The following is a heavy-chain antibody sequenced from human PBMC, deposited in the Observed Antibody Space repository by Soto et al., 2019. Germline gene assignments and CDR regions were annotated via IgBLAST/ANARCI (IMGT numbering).Heavy chain of an antibody. CDR2: IYYSGST. CDR1: GGSISSSSYY. Sequence: SATLSLTCTVSGGSISSSSYYWGWIRPPPGKGLEWIGSIYYSGSTYYNPSLKSRVTISVDTSKNQFSLKLSSVTAADTAVYYCARQIPYYYGSGSYYNVGWFDPWGQGTLVT. D-gene: IGHD3-10*01. V-gene: IGHV4-39*01. CDR3: ARQIPYYYGSGSYYNVGWFDP. J-gene: IGHJ5*02.